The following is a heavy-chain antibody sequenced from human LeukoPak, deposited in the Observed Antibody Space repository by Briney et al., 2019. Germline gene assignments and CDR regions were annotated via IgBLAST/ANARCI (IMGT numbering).Heavy chain of an antibody. CDR2: MWSDGSNK. CDR1: GYTFSSYD. D-gene: IGHD2/OR15-2a*01. V-gene: IGHV3-33*01. CDR3: ARNSALDY. J-gene: IGHJ4*02. Sequence: GGSLRLSCAASGYTFSSYDMHWVRQAPGKGLEWVAVMWSDGSNKYHADSVKGRFTISRDNSKNTLYLQMNSLRAEDTAVYYCARNSALDYWGQGTLVTVSS.